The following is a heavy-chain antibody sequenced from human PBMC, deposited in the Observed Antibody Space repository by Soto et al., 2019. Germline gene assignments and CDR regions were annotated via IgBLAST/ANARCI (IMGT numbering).Heavy chain of an antibody. V-gene: IGHV4-59*01. D-gene: IGHD3-22*01. CDR1: GGSISSYY. J-gene: IGHJ5*02. Sequence: QVQLQASGPGLVKPSETLSLTCTVSGGSISSYYWSWIRQPPGKGLEWIGYIYYSGSTNSNPSLTSRVTISVETSKSQFSLKLSSVTAADTAVYYCARGHYDSSGYYPPWGQGTLVTVSS. CDR3: ARGHYDSSGYYPP. CDR2: IYYSGST.